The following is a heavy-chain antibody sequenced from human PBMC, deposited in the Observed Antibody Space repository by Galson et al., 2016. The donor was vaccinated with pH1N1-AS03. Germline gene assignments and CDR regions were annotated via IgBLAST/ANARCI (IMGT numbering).Heavy chain of an antibody. CDR3: VRNRGSRGFHADWYFDV. Sequence: SLRLSCAASGFTFNMYTMDWVRRAPGKGLEWISSISRGSDAKYYADSVKGRFTISRDNVETALYLQMDSLRGEDTAVYYCVRNRGSRGFHADWYFDVWGPGTVVSVSS. CDR2: ISRGSDAK. CDR1: GFTFNMYT. D-gene: IGHD2-15*01. J-gene: IGHJ2*01. V-gene: IGHV3-48*01.